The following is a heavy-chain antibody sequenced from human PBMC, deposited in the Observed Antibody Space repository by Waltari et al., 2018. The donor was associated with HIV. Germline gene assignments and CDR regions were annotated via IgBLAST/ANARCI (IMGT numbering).Heavy chain of an antibody. CDR2: VYPSGNT. CDR3: ARDRAIVIVPAARSAFDI. CDR1: GGSISSSNW. Sequence: QVQLQESGPGLVKPSGTLALTCAVSGGSISSSNWWSWVRQPPGKGLEWIGEVYPSGNTNSNPSLKGRVTISLDKSKNQFSLKLSSVTAADTAIYHCARDRAIVIVPAARSAFDIWGQGTMVTVSS. D-gene: IGHD2-2*01. J-gene: IGHJ3*02. V-gene: IGHV4-4*02.